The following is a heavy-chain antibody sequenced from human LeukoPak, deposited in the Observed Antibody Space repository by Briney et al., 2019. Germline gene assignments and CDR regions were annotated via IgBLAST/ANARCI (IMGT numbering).Heavy chain of an antibody. V-gene: IGHV4-39*01. CDR3: ARQEDCTNGVCYDY. J-gene: IGHJ4*02. D-gene: IGHD2-8*01. CDR2: IYYSGST. CDR1: GGSISSSSYY. Sequence: SETLSLTCTVSGGSISSSSYYWGWIRQPPGKGLEWIGSIYYSGSTYYNPSLKSRVTISVDTSKNQFSLKLSSVTAADTAVYYCARQEDCTNGVCYDYWGQGALVTVSS.